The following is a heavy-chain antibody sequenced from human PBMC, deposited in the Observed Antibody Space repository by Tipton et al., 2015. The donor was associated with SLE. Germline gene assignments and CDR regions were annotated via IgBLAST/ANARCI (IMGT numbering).Heavy chain of an antibody. J-gene: IGHJ4*02. CDR2: IGIAGDT. CDR1: GFTLSTYD. Sequence: SLRLSCAASGFTLSTYDMHWVRQGTGKGLEWVSVIGIAGDTYYPDSVKGRFTISRENGKNSLHLQMNRLRAEDTAVYYCARDLLARNDYFDYWGQGTLVTVSS. CDR3: ARDLLARNDYFDY. D-gene: IGHD6-6*01. V-gene: IGHV3-13*01.